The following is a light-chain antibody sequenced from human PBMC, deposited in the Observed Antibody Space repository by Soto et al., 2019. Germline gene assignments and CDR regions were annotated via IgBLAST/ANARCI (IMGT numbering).Light chain of an antibody. CDR2: GAS. V-gene: IGKV3-20*01. J-gene: IGKJ4*01. Sequence: DIVLTQSPGTLSSTPGERATLSCRASQRVSGSSLAWYQQRPGQAPRLLMYGASRRATGIPDRFSGSGSGTDFTVIISRLEHEDFAVYYCHQYCTSPLTFGGVTKVDIK. CDR1: QRVSGSS. CDR3: HQYCTSPLT.